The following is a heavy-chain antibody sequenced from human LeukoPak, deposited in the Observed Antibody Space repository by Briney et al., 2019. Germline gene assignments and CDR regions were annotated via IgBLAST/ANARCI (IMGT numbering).Heavy chain of an antibody. CDR1: GFTFDDYA. CDR3: AKDLRGYSGYWTASYYYYGMDV. D-gene: IGHD5-12*01. J-gene: IGHJ6*02. V-gene: IGHV3-43*02. CDR2: ISGGGGST. Sequence: GGSLRLSCAASGFTFDDYAMHWVRQAPGKGLEWVSLISGGGGSTYYADSVKGRFTISRDNCKNSLYLQMNSLRTEDTALYYCAKDLRGYSGYWTASYYYYGMDVWGQGTTVTVSS.